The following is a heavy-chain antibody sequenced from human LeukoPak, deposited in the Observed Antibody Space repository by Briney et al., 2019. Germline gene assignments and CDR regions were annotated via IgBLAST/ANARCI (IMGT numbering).Heavy chain of an antibody. CDR2: VCYSGST. J-gene: IGHJ4*02. Sequence: SETLSLTCIVSGGSITSSAYCWGWIRRPPGKGLEWIGNVCYSGSTYFNPSLKSRVTISVDTSKNLFSLRLSSVTAADTAAYYCARHGGYGSDWAPYDYWGQGTLVTVSS. CDR1: GGSITSSAYC. CDR3: ARHGGYGSDWAPYDY. V-gene: IGHV4-39*01. D-gene: IGHD6-19*01.